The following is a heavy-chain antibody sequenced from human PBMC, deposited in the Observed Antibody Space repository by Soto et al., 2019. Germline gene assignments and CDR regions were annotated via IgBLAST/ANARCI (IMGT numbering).Heavy chain of an antibody. D-gene: IGHD1-1*01. V-gene: IGHV5-51*01. CDR2: IYPGDSDT. J-gene: IGHJ5*02. Sequence: PGECLKSCGDGYGYTCTGDCIGWVLQMPGKGLELIGLIYPGDSDTRYSPSFQGRVTISADKSISTAFLQWSSLRASDTAMYYCASQKTVIRGPLSSNWFDPWGQGTLVTVSS. CDR1: GYTCTGDC. CDR3: ASQKTVIRGPLSSNWFDP.